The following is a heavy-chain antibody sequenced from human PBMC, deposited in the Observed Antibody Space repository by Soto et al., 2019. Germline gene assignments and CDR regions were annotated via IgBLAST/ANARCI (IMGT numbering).Heavy chain of an antibody. CDR3: TTDTWN. J-gene: IGHJ1*01. CDR2: IKHKGEGGTT. CDR1: GFTFSQEY. Sequence: EVQLVESGGGLVKPGASLRLSCAASGFTFSQEYMTWVRQAPGKGLEWVARIKHKGEGGTTDYAAPVRGRFTISRDDSENMVYLQMHSLKTEDTARYFCTTDTWNWGQGTLVTVSS. D-gene: IGHD1-1*01. V-gene: IGHV3-15*01.